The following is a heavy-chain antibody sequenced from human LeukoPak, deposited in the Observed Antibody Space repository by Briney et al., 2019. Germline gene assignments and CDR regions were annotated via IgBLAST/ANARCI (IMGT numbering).Heavy chain of an antibody. CDR3: ARERSNSDAFDI. V-gene: IGHV3-21*04. CDR1: GFTFSSYS. CDR2: ISSSSSYI. D-gene: IGHD1-20*01. J-gene: IGHJ3*02. Sequence: PGGSLRLSCAASGFTFSSYSMNWVRQAPGKGLEWVSSISSSSSYIYYADSVKGRFTISRDNAKNTLYLQMNSLRAEDTALYYCARERSNSDAFDIWGQGTMVTVSS.